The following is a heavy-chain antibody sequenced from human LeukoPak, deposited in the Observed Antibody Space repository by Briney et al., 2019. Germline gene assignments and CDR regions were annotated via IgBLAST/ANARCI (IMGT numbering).Heavy chain of an antibody. CDR1: GFTFSSYA. Sequence: PGGSLRLSCAASGFTFSSYAMHWVRQAPGKGLEWVAVISYDGSNKYYADSVKGRFTISRDNTKNSLYLQMNSLRVEDTAVFYCARGGGLDVWGQGATVTVSS. CDR3: ARGGGLDV. CDR2: ISYDGSNK. J-gene: IGHJ6*02. D-gene: IGHD3-16*01. V-gene: IGHV3-30-3*01.